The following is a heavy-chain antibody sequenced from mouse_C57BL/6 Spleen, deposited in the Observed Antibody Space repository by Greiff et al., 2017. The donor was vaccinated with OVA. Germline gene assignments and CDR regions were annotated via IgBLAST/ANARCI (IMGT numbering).Heavy chain of an antibody. CDR3: ARDYDYDDGYFDV. CDR2: ISDGGSYT. D-gene: IGHD2-4*01. J-gene: IGHJ1*03. CDR1: GFTFSSYA. Sequence: EVQVVESGGGLVKPGGSLKLSCAASGFTFSSYAMSWVRQTPEKRLEWVATISDGGSYTYYPDNVKGRFTISRDNAKNNLYLQMSHLKSEDTAMYYCARDYDYDDGYFDVWGTGTTVTVSS. V-gene: IGHV5-4*01.